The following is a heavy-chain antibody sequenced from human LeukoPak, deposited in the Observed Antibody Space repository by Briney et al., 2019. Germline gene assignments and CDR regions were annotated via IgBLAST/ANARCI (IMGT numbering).Heavy chain of an antibody. D-gene: IGHD6-13*01. CDR1: GGSFSGYY. V-gene: IGHV4-34*01. J-gene: IGHJ4*02. CDR2: ISHSGTT. CDR3: ARRGIVAAADY. Sequence: PSETLSLTCAVYGGSFSGYYWRWIRQPPRKGLEWIGEISHSGTTHYTPPLKTRVTIPLDTSKNQFSLKLTSVTAADTAVYYGARRGIVAAADYWGQGTLVTVSS.